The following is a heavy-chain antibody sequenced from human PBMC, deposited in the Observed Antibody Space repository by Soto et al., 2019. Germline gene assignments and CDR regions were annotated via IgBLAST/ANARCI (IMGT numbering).Heavy chain of an antibody. Sequence: QVELQESGPGLVRPSGTLSLTCAVSGTSITGSDWWNWVRQPPGKGLEWIGEVFHTGRTNYKPSLKSRVTMSVDKSNNKLSLRLTSVTAAHTAFYYCARVFSLGELSSYRRIDYWGRGTLVTVSA. D-gene: IGHD3-16*02. CDR3: ARVFSLGELSSYRRIDY. V-gene: IGHV4-4*02. CDR1: GTSITGSDW. J-gene: IGHJ4*02. CDR2: VFHTGRT.